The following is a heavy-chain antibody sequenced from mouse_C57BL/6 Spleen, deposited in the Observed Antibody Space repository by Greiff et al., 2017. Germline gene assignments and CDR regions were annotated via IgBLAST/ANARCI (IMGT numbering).Heavy chain of an antibody. D-gene: IGHD2-2*01. J-gene: IGHJ2*01. CDR2: IRNKANNHAT. V-gene: IGHV6-6*01. CDR1: GFTFSDAW. Sequence: DVMLVESGGGLVQPGGSMKLSCAASGFTFSDAWMDWVRQSPEKGLEWVAEIRNKANNHATYYAESVKGRFTISRDDSKSSVYLQMNSLRAEDTGIYYCTRRGNGYDEGYFDYWGQGTTLTVSS. CDR3: TRRGNGYDEGYFDY.